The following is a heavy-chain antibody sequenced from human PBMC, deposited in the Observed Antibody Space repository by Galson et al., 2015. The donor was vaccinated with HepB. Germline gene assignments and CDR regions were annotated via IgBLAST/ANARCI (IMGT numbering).Heavy chain of an antibody. D-gene: IGHD1-26*01. CDR2: INSDGSST. CDR1: GFTFSSYS. CDR3: ASGSYESFDY. J-gene: IGHJ4*02. Sequence: SLRLSCAASGFTFSSYSMNWVRQAPGKGLVWVSRINSDGSSTSYADSVKGRFTISRDNAKNTLYLQMNSLRAEDTAVYYCASGSYESFDYWGQGTLVTVSS. V-gene: IGHV3-74*01.